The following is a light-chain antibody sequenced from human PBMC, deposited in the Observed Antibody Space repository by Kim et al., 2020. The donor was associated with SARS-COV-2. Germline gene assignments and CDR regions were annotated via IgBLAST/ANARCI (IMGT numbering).Light chain of an antibody. CDR2: EDN. Sequence: VTISCTGSSGSIASNYVQWYQPRPGSAPTPVIYEDNQRPSGVPDRFSGSIDSSSNSASLTISGLKTEDEADYYCQSYDSSNLNWVFGGGTQLTVL. J-gene: IGLJ3*02. V-gene: IGLV6-57*02. CDR1: SGSIASNY. CDR3: QSYDSSNLNWV.